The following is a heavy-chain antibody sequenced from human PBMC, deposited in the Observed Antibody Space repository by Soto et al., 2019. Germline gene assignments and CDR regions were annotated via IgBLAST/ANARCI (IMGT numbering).Heavy chain of an antibody. V-gene: IGHV1-46*03. CDR3: ARGRITMVRGVIHWFDP. CDR1: GYTFTSYY. J-gene: IGHJ5*02. CDR2: INPSGGST. Sequence: GASVKVSCKASGYTFTSYYMHWVRQAPGQGLEWMGIINPSGGSTSYAQKFQGRVTMTRDTSTSTVYMELSSLRSEDTAVYYCARGRITMVRGVIHWFDPWGQGTLVTGFS. D-gene: IGHD3-10*01.